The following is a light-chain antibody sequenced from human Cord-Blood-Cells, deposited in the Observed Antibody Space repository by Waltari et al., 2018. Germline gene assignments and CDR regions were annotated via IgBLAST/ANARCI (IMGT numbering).Light chain of an antibody. CDR2: KAS. V-gene: IGKV1-5*03. J-gene: IGKJ2*01. CDR1: QSISSW. CDR3: QQYNSYPYT. Sequence: DIQMTQSPSTLSASVGDTVTITCRARQSISSWLAWYQQKPGKAPKLLIYKASSLESGVPSRFSGSGSGTEFTLTISSLQPDDFATYYCQQYNSYPYTFGQGTKLEIK.